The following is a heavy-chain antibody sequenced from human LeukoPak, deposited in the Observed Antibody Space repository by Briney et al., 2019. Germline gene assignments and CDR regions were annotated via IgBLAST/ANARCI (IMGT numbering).Heavy chain of an antibody. J-gene: IGHJ2*01. CDR3: AGYGNYWDWYFDL. CDR2: IYHSGST. Sequence: PSETLSLTCTVSGYSISSGYYWGWIRQPPGKGLEWIGSIYHSGSTYYNPSLKSRVTISVDTSKNQISLRLTSVTAADTAVYYCAGYGNYWDWYFDLWGRGTLVTVSS. D-gene: IGHD4-11*01. V-gene: IGHV4-38-2*02. CDR1: GYSISSGYY.